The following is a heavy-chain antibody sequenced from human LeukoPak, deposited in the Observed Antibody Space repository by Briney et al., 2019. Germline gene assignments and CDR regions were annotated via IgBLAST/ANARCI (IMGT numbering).Heavy chain of an antibody. CDR3: ARVRRYGDLGWFDP. D-gene: IGHD4-17*01. V-gene: IGHV4-34*01. CDR1: GGSFSGYY. CDR2: INHSGST. Sequence: ETSETLSLTCAVYGGSFSGYYWSWIRQPPGKGLEWIGEINHSGSTNYNPSLKSRVTISVDTSKNQFSLKLSSVTAADTAVYYCARVRRYGDLGWFDPWGQGTLVTVSS. J-gene: IGHJ5*02.